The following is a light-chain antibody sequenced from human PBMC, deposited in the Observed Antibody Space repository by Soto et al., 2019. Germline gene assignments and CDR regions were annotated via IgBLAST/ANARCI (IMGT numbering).Light chain of an antibody. CDR2: GAS. CDR1: QSVSSSF. V-gene: IGKV3-20*01. Sequence: EVVLTQSPGTLSLSPGGRATLSCRASQSVSSSFLAWYQQKPGQAPRLLIYGASSRATGIPDRLSGSGSGTDFTLTINRLEPEDFAVYYCQQYGSCPALTFGRGTKEEIK. CDR3: QQYGSCPALT. J-gene: IGKJ4*01.